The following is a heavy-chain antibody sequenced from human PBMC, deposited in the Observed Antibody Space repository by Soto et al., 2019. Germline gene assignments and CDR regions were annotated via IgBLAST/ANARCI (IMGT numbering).Heavy chain of an antibody. Sequence: SETLSLTCTVSGGSISSYYWSWIRQPPGKGLEWIGYIYYSGSTNYNPSLKSRVTISVDTSKNQFSLKLSSMTAADTAVYYCARGVPYSYGYVSWFDPWGQGTLVTVSS. D-gene: IGHD5-18*01. CDR2: IYYSGST. V-gene: IGHV4-59*01. CDR3: ARGVPYSYGYVSWFDP. CDR1: GGSISSYY. J-gene: IGHJ5*02.